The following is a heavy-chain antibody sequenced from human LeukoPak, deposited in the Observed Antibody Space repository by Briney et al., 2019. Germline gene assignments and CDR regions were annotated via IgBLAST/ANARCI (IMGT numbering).Heavy chain of an antibody. CDR2: IHYSGST. J-gene: IGHJ5*02. V-gene: IGHV4-39*07. CDR1: GGSISSSSYY. Sequence: SETLSLTCTGSGGSISSSSYYWGWIRQSPGKGLEWIGNIHYSGSTYYNPSLKSRVTISVDTSKNQFSLKLSSVTAADTAVYYCARQVGVGWFDPWGQGTLVTVSS. D-gene: IGHD3-22*01. CDR3: ARQVGVGWFDP.